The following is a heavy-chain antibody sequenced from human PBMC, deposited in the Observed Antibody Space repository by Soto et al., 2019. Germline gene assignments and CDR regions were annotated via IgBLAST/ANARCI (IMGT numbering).Heavy chain of an antibody. CDR2: IYYSGST. D-gene: IGHD5-12*01. V-gene: IGHV4-59*08. Sequence: PSETLSLTCTVSGGSISSYYWSWIRQPPGKGLEWIGYIYYSGSTNYNPSLKSRVTISVDTSKNQFSLKLSSVTAADTAVYYCARPRATMRPWGAFDIWGQGTMVTVSS. CDR1: GGSISSYY. CDR3: ARPRATMRPWGAFDI. J-gene: IGHJ3*02.